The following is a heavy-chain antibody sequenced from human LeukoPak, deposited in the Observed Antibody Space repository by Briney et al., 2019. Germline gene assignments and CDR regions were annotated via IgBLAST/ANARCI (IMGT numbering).Heavy chain of an antibody. J-gene: IGHJ3*02. CDR2: ISGSGGRT. V-gene: IGHV3-23*01. D-gene: IGHD6-19*01. CDR1: GFTFSSYA. Sequence: GGSLRLSCAASGFTFSSYAMSWVRQAPGKGLEWVSGISGSGGRTYYADSVKGRFTISRDNAKNTLYLQMKSLRAEDTDVYYCAKGSGWAHDHAFDIWGQGTKVTVSS. CDR3: AKGSGWAHDHAFDI.